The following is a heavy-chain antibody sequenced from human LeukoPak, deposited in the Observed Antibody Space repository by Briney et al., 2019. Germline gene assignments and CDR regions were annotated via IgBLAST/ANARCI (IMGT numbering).Heavy chain of an antibody. CDR1: GYSLTELP. V-gene: IGHV1-2*02. J-gene: IGHJ4*02. CDR2: INPDSGGS. D-gene: IGHD1-14*01. CDR3: ARDMTGGIWARATSFDH. Sequence: ASVKVSCKVSGYSLTELPMHWVRQAPGQGPEWMGWINPDSGGSEYGQKLQGRVTFTSDTSSTTIYMEVRSLKSDDTAVYYCARDMTGGIWARATSFDHWGQGTLVTVSS.